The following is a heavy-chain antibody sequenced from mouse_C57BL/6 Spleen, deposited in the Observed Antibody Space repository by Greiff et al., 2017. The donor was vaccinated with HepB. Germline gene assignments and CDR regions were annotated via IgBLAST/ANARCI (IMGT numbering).Heavy chain of an antibody. CDR3: GREFAY. J-gene: IGHJ3*01. V-gene: IGHV5-6*01. CDR1: GFTFSSYG. Sequence: EVKLVESGGDLVKPGGSLKLSCAASGFTFSSYGMSWVRQTPDKRLEWVATISSGGSYTYYPDSVKGRFTISRDNAKNTLYLQMSSLKSEDTAMYYCGREFAYWGQGTLVTVSA. CDR2: ISSGGSYT.